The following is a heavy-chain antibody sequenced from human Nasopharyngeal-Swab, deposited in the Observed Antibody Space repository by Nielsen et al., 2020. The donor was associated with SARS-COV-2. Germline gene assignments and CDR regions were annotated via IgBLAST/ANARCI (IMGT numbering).Heavy chain of an antibody. CDR3: SQDHNIIGMWFDP. Sequence: GESLKISCAASGFTFSSYAMSWVRQAPGKGLEWVSAISGSGGSTYYADSVKGRFTISRDNSKNTLYLQMNSLRAEDTAVYYCSQDHNIIGMWFDPWGQGTLVTVSS. J-gene: IGHJ5*02. CDR1: GFTFSSYA. D-gene: IGHD3-10*01. V-gene: IGHV3-23*01. CDR2: ISGSGGST.